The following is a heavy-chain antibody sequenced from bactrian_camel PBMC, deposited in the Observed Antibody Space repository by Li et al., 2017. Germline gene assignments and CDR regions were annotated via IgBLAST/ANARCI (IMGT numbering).Heavy chain of an antibody. D-gene: IGHD5*01. Sequence: VQLVESGGGSVQAGGSLRLSCEVSGITESINCMGWYRQAPGTEREGVAAIHLSGGMPYYTDSVKGRFAISRDNAKNTLYLQLNSLTREDSARYYCTRETQWVGYHEFAELWGRGTQVTVS. V-gene: IGHV3S54*01. CDR3: TRETQWVGYHEFAEL. J-gene: IGHJ4*01. CDR2: IHLSGGMP. CDR1: GITESINC.